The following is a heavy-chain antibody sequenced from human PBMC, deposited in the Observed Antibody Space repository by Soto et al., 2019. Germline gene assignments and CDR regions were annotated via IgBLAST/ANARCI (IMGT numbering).Heavy chain of an antibody. J-gene: IGHJ4*02. Sequence: EVQLVESGGGLVKPGGSLRLSCAASGFIFSTYNMNWVRQAPGKWLEWISGITGSDYVYYADSVKGRFTVSRDNAQKSLYQQMDRRRAEATAVYYCTPRTIGLTSFGGENWGQGTLVTVSS. D-gene: IGHD3-3*01. CDR3: TPRTIGLTSFGGEN. CDR2: ITGSDYV. CDR1: GFIFSTYN. V-gene: IGHV3-21*02.